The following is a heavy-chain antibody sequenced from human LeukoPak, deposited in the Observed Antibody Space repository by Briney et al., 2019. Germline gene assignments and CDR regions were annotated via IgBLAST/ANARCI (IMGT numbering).Heavy chain of an antibody. Sequence: PSETLSLTCTVSGGSISSYYWSWIRQPPGKGLEWIGYIYYSGSTNYNPSLKSRVTISVDTSKNRFSLKLSSVTAADTAVYYCASDGSGSYWNYWGQGTLVTVSS. CDR1: GGSISSYY. J-gene: IGHJ4*02. CDR2: IYYSGST. V-gene: IGHV4-59*01. CDR3: ASDGSGSYWNY. D-gene: IGHD3-10*01.